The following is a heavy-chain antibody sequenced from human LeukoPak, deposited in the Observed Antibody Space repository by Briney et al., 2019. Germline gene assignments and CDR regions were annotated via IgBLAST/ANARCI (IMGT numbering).Heavy chain of an antibody. CDR3: ARGPTHVLLWFGELLFDY. Sequence: GRSLRLSCAASGFTFSSYAMHWVRQAPGKGLEWVAVISYDGGNKYYADSVKGRFTISRDNSKNTLYLQMNSLRAEDTAVYYCARGPTHVLLWFGELLFDYWGQGTLVTVSS. D-gene: IGHD3-10*01. CDR2: ISYDGGNK. J-gene: IGHJ4*02. CDR1: GFTFSSYA. V-gene: IGHV3-30-3*01.